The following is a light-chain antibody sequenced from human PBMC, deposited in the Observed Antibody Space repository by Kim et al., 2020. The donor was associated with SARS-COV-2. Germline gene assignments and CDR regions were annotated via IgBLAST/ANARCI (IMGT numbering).Light chain of an antibody. Sequence: SCSPGERSTLSCRARQPVSSKSLAWYQHNPGQAPRLLIYCASTRATGIPYRFSGRWSGTDFTLTISRLEPEDFAVCYCQQYCSSPFGPGTKVDIK. V-gene: IGKV3-20*01. CDR1: QPVSSKS. CDR2: CAS. CDR3: QQYCSSP. J-gene: IGKJ3*01.